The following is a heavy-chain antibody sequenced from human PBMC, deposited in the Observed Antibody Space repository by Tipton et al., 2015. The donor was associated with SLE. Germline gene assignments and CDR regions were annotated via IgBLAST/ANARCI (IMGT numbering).Heavy chain of an antibody. J-gene: IGHJ6*03. Sequence: TLSLTCSVSGGSINVYYWSWVRQPPGKGLEWIGYVSYSGSTNYNPSLQSRVTISEATSKNQFSLTLTSVTAADTGVYYCARGVAIYWITYYDYYMDVWGKGTTVTVSS. CDR3: ARGVAIYWITYYDYYMDV. CDR2: VSYSGST. CDR1: GGSINVYY. D-gene: IGHD2-2*03. V-gene: IGHV4-59*12.